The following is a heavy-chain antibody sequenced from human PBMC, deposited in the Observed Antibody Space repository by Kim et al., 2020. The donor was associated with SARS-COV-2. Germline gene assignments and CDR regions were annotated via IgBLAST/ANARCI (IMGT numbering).Heavy chain of an antibody. CDR1: GGSFSGYY. CDR3: ARYRVAAAAFDY. CDR2: INHSGST. J-gene: IGHJ4*02. Sequence: SETLSLTCAVYGGSFSGYYWSWIRQPPGKGLEWIGEINHSGSTNYNPSLKSRVTISVATSKNQFSLKLSPVTAADTAVYYCARYRVAAAAFDYWGQGTLVTVSS. V-gene: IGHV4-34*01. D-gene: IGHD6-13*01.